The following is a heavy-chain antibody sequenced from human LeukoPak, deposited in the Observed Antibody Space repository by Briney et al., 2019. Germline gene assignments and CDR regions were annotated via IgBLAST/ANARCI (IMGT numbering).Heavy chain of an antibody. Sequence: SETLSLTCNVSGGSMNTYYWSWIRQPPGKGLEWIGYIFYTGITNYNPSLKSRVTISVDTSRNQFSLKLTSVTAADTAVYYCARETSSSALEYRGQGTLVTVSS. CDR3: ARETSSSALEY. D-gene: IGHD6-6*01. V-gene: IGHV4-59*01. CDR2: IFYTGIT. J-gene: IGHJ4*02. CDR1: GGSMNTYY.